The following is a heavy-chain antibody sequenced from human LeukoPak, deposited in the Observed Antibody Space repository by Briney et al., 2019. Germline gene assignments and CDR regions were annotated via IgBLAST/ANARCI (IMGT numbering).Heavy chain of an antibody. CDR3: ARALGLRYHWFDP. CDR1: GGSISSYY. V-gene: IGHV4-59*01. J-gene: IGHJ5*02. CDR2: IYYSGST. D-gene: IGHD4-17*01. Sequence: SETLSLTCTVSGGSISSYYWSWIRQPPGKGLEWIGHIYYSGSTNYNPSLKSRVTISVDTSKNQFSLKLSSVTAADTAVYYCARALGLRYHWFDPWGQGTLVTVSS.